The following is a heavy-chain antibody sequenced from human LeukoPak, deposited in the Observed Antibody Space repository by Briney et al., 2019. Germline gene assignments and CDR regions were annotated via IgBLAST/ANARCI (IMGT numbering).Heavy chain of an antibody. J-gene: IGHJ3*02. CDR2: ISAGGGST. V-gene: IGHV3-23*01. D-gene: IGHD3-16*01. Sequence: GGSLRLSCAASGFTFSSDSMNWVRQAPGKGLEWVSGISAGGGSTYYADSVKGRFTISRDNTKNTLYLQMNSLRAEDTAVYYCARDLHYDRAFDIWGQGTMVTVSS. CDR3: ARDLHYDRAFDI. CDR1: GFTFSSDS.